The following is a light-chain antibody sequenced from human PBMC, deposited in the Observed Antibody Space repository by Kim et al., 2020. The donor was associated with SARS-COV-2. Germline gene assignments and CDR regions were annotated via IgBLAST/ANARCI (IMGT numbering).Light chain of an antibody. CDR1: NIGSKS. CDR2: YDS. Sequence: SYELTQPPSVSVAPGKTATITCGGNNIGSKSVHWYQQKPGQAPVLVIYYDSDRPSGIPERFSGSNSGNTATLTISRVDAGDEAAYYCQVWNSSSDHPVFG. CDR3: QVWNSSSDHPV. J-gene: IGLJ1*01. V-gene: IGLV3-21*04.